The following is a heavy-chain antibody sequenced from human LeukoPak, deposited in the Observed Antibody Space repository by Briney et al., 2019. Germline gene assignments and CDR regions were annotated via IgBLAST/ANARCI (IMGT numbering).Heavy chain of an antibody. D-gene: IGHD3-22*01. CDR2: ISSRGSTI. CDR1: GFTFSGYE. V-gene: IGHV3-48*03. Sequence: GGSLRLSCAASGFTFSGYEMNWVRQAPGKGLEWVSYISSRGSTIYYADSVKGRVTISRDNAKNSLYLQMNSLRADDTAVYYCARDFDHYDSSGSGPFDYWGQGTLVTVSS. J-gene: IGHJ4*02. CDR3: ARDFDHYDSSGSGPFDY.